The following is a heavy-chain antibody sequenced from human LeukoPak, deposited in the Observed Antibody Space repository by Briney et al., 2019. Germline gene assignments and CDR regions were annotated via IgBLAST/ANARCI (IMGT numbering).Heavy chain of an antibody. J-gene: IGHJ4*02. CDR1: GYTFTNYG. Sequence: GASVKVSCTASGYTFTNYGIMWVRQAPGLGLEWRGWIRVHNGNTDYAQKLQDRVTMAIDTSTTTAYVELRNLRSDDTAVYYCARGRGTYYYFDSWGQGALVTVSS. V-gene: IGHV1-18*01. CDR3: ARGRGTYYYFDS. D-gene: IGHD1-26*01. CDR2: IRVHNGNT.